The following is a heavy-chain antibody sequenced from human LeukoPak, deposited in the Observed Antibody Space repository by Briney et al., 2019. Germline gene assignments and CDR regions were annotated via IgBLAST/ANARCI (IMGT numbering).Heavy chain of an antibody. CDR2: INPNSGDT. CDR1: GYSFTGYY. CDR3: ARGGLRVMVYRLYYMDV. Sequence: ASVKVSCKASGYSFTGYYMHWVRQAPGQGLEWMGWINPNSGDTKYAQKFQGRVTMTRDTSISTAYMELTRLRSDDTAVYYCARGGLRVMVYRLYYMDVWGKGTTVTISS. D-gene: IGHD2-8*01. V-gene: IGHV1-2*02. J-gene: IGHJ6*03.